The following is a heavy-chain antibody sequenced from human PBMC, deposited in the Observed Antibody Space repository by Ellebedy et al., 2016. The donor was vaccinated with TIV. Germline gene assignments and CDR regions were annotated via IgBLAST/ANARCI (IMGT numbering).Heavy chain of an antibody. CDR3: ARGHRQQWLFRRGGLNWFDP. Sequence: ASVKVSCXASGGTFSSYAISWVRQAPGQRLEWMGWSNAGNGNTKYSQEFQGRVTITRDTSASTAYMELSSLRSEDTAVYYCARGHRQQWLFRRGGLNWFDPWGQGTLVTVSS. D-gene: IGHD6-19*01. CDR1: GGTFSSYA. V-gene: IGHV1-3*02. CDR2: SNAGNGNT. J-gene: IGHJ5*02.